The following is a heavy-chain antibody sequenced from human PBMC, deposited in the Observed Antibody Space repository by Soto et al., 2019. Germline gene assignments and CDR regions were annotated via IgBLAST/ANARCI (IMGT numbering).Heavy chain of an antibody. CDR1: GGSISSGGYY. V-gene: IGHV4-31*03. CDR3: ASEYHYDSSGYYYRPFDY. CDR2: IYYSGST. J-gene: IGHJ4*02. Sequence: SETLSLTCTVSGGSISSGGYYWSWIRQHPGKGLEWIGYIYYSGSTYYNPSLKSRVTISVDTSKNQFSLKLSSVTAADTAVYYCASEYHYDSSGYYYRPFDYWGQGTLVTVSS. D-gene: IGHD3-22*01.